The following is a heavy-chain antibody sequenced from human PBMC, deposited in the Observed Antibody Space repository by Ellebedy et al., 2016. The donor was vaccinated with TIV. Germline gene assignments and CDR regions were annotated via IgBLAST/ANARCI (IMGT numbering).Heavy chain of an antibody. V-gene: IGHV3-7*01. CDR1: GFTFSNFA. CDR3: ATLISSWNDDY. D-gene: IGHD6-13*01. J-gene: IGHJ4*02. CDR2: IKQDGSKR. Sequence: GESLKISCAVSGFTFSNFAMYWVRQAPGKGLEWVANIKQDGSKRYYVDSVRGRFTISRDNAKNSLYLQMNSLRAEDTAVYYCATLISSWNDDYWGQGTLVTVSS.